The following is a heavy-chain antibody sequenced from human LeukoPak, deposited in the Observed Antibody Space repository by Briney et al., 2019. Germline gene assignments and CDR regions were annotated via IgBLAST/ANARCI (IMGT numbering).Heavy chain of an antibody. V-gene: IGHV3-15*01. Sequence: GGSLRLSCAASGFTFSNAWMSWVRQAPGKGLEWVGRIKSKTHGGKTDYAAPVKGRFTISRDDSKNTLYLQMNSLKTEDTGVYYCTTDSGVAAAGTLSTYYYYGMDVWGQGTTVTVSS. CDR1: GFTFSNAW. CDR3: TTDSGVAAAGTLSTYYYYGMDV. CDR2: IKSKTHGGKT. D-gene: IGHD6-13*01. J-gene: IGHJ6*02.